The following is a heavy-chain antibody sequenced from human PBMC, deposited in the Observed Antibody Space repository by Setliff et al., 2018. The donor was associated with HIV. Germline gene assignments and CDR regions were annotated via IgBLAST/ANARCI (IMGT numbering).Heavy chain of an antibody. D-gene: IGHD3-3*01. V-gene: IGHV1-18*01. CDR2: IRADNGHT. CDR1: GYTFSTYG. J-gene: IGHJ4*02. Sequence: ASVKVSCKASGYTFSTYGLTWVRQAPGQGLEWMGWIRADNGHTDYAQKFQGRVTMTADTSTSTAYMEMRTLRSDDTAVYYCARGYYNFWSGYPPLDYWGQGTLVTVSS. CDR3: ARGYYNFWSGYPPLDY.